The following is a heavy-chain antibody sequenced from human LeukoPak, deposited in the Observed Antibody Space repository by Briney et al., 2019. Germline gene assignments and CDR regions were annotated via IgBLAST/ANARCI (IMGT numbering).Heavy chain of an antibody. CDR1: GFTFSSYG. CDR3: ARDSLYGSGRKYYFDY. D-gene: IGHD3-10*01. J-gene: IGHJ4*02. Sequence: PGRSLRLSCAASGFTFSSYGMHWVRQAPGKGLEWVAVIWYDGSNKYYADSVKGRFTISRDNSKNTLYLQMNSLRAEDTAVYYCARDSLYGSGRKYYFDYWGQGTLVTVSS. V-gene: IGHV3-33*01. CDR2: IWYDGSNK.